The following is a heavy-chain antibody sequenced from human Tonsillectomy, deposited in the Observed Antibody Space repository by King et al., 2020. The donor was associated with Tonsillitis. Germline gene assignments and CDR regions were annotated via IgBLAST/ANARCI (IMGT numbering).Heavy chain of an antibody. J-gene: IGHJ5*02. Sequence: HVQLQQWGAGLLKPSETLSLTCAVYGGSFSGYYWSWIRQPPGKGLEWIGEINHSGSTNYNPSLKSRVTVSVDTSKNQFSLKLSSVTAADTAVYYCAGGARYSSTRGWFDPWGQGTLVTVSS. CDR2: INHSGST. V-gene: IGHV4-34*01. CDR3: AGGARYSSTRGWFDP. CDR1: GGSFSGYY. D-gene: IGHD6-13*01.